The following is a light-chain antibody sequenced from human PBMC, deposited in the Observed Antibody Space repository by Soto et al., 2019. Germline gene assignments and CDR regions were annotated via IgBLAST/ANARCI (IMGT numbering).Light chain of an antibody. J-gene: IGKJ5*01. CDR3: QQYNNWPPIT. Sequence: EIVLTQSPVTLSLSPGERATLSYRASQSVRTYLAWYQVQPGQAPRLLIYDTSTRAPGIPARFSGSGSGTEFTLTISSLQSEDFAVYYCQQYNNWPPITFGQGTRLETK. CDR2: DTS. V-gene: IGKV3-15*01. CDR1: QSVRTY.